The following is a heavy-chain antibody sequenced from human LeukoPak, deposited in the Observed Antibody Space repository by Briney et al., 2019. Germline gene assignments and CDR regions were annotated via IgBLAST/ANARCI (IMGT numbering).Heavy chain of an antibody. CDR3: ALLPTYCGSDCYLD. D-gene: IGHD2-21*02. Sequence: SETLSLTCAVYGGSFSGYYWSWIRQPPGKGLEWIGEINHSGSTNYNPSLKSRVTISVDTSKNRFSLKLSSVTAADTAVYYCALLPTYCGSDCYLDWGQGTLVTVSS. CDR2: INHSGST. V-gene: IGHV4-34*01. CDR1: GGSFSGYY. J-gene: IGHJ4*02.